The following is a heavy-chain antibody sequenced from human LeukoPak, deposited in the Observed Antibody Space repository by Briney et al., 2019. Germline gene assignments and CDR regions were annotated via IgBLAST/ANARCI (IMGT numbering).Heavy chain of an antibody. V-gene: IGHV3-30-3*01. CDR1: GFTFSSYA. Sequence: GGSLRLSWAASGFTFSSYAMHWVRQAPGKGPEWVGVISYDGSNKYYVDSVKGRFTIYRDNSKNTLYLQMNSLRAEETAVCYCARDRYFDFWGRGTGVSLSS. J-gene: IGHJ4*02. CDR3: ARDRYFDF. CDR2: ISYDGSNK.